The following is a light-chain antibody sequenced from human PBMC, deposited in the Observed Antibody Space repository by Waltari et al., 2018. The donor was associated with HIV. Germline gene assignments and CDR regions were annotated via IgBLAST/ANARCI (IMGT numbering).Light chain of an antibody. V-gene: IGLV1-44*01. CDR2: TNN. J-gene: IGLJ2*01. Sequence: QSVLTQPPSASGTPGQRVTISCSGSSSNIGSNAVNWYQQLPRTAPNLLIYTNNRRPSGVPDRVSGAKSGTSASLAISGLQSEDEADYYCAAWDDSLDGVVFGGGTKLTVL. CDR3: AAWDDSLDGVV. CDR1: SSNIGSNA.